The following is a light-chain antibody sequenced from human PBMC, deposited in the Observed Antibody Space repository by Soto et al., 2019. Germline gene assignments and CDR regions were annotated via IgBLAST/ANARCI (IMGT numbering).Light chain of an antibody. Sequence: EIVMTQSPATLSVSPGERATLSCRASQSVGSDLAWYKQKPGQXPRXXIYDIFTRATGVPTRISGSGSGTELTLTISSLKSEDFEVYCCQQYNSWPLTFGGGTKVDIK. CDR1: QSVGSD. CDR3: QQYNSWPLT. J-gene: IGKJ4*01. CDR2: DIF. V-gene: IGKV3D-15*01.